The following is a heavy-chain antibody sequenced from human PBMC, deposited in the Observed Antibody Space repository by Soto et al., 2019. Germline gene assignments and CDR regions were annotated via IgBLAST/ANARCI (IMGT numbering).Heavy chain of an antibody. D-gene: IGHD3-9*01. CDR3: ARGDDWLLEDYYYYGMDV. V-gene: IGHV4-59*12. CDR1: GDSINSYY. J-gene: IGHJ6*02. Sequence: SETLSLTCTVSGDSINSYYWSWIRQPPGKGLEWIGYIYNTGSTNLNPSLESRVTLSVDTSKNQFSLKLSSVTAADTAVYYCARGDDWLLEDYYYYGMDVWGQGTTVTVSS. CDR2: IYNTGST.